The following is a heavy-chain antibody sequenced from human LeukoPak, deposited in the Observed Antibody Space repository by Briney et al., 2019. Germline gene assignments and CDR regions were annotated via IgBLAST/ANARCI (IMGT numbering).Heavy chain of an antibody. CDR1: GFTFSSYG. J-gene: IGHJ5*02. D-gene: IGHD2-15*01. Sequence: GGSLRLSCAASGFTFSSYGMHWVRQAPGKGLEWVSSISSSSSYIYYADSVKGRFTISRDNSKNTLYLQMNSLRTEDTAVFYCAKEGGVSVAANVAFDPWGQGTLVTVSS. V-gene: IGHV3-21*01. CDR3: AKEGGVSVAANVAFDP. CDR2: ISSSSSYI.